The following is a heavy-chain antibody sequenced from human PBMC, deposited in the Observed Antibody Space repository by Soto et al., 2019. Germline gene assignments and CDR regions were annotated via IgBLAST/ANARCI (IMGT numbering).Heavy chain of an antibody. V-gene: IGHV3-48*02. CDR3: ASDPGYDYWCDYLPLSAFDV. CDR2: ISRGGDTI. D-gene: IGHD3-3*01. CDR1: GFSSSGYN. J-gene: IGHJ3*01. Sequence: GGSLRLSCAASGFSSSGYNINWVRQSPGRGLEWLSYISRGGDTIYYADAVKGRFTVSRDNAKNSLYLTMNSLRDEHTAVYYCASDPGYDYWCDYLPLSAFDVWGQGTLVTVSS.